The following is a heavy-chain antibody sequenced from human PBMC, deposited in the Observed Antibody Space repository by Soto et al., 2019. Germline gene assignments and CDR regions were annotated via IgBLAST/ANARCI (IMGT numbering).Heavy chain of an antibody. CDR1: GYIFSNYG. CDR3: ARDPPPESDDYYYFYMDV. V-gene: IGHV3-33*01. J-gene: IGHJ6*03. Sequence: QVQLVESGGGVVQPGRSLRLSCAASGYIFSNYGMHWVRQAPGKGLEWVANIWYDGNSQFYADSVKGRFTISRVDSKNKVYLQMSSLRAEDTAVYYCARDPPPESDDYYYFYMDVWGKGTTVTVSS. CDR2: IWYDGNSQ.